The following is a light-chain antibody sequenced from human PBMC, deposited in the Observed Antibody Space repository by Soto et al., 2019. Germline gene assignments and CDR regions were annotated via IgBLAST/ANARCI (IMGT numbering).Light chain of an antibody. J-gene: IGKJ5*01. V-gene: IGKV3-20*01. Sequence: EIVLTQSPGTLSLSPGERATLSCRASQSVSSSYLAWYQQKPGQAPRLLIYGASSRASGIPDRVSGSGSWTDFTLTIIRLEPEDFAVYYCQQYGSPSITFGQGTRLEIK. CDR2: GAS. CDR1: QSVSSSY. CDR3: QQYGSPSIT.